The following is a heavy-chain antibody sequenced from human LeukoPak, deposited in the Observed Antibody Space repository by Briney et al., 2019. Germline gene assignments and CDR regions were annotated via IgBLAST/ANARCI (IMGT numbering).Heavy chain of an antibody. J-gene: IGHJ5*01. CDR1: GYTFTNYD. CDR2: MNPNSGNT. CDR3: ARGRTPGTYNWFDP. V-gene: IGHV1-8*03. D-gene: IGHD3-10*01. Sequence: ASVKVSCKASGYTFTNYDINWVRQAPGQGLEWMGWMNPNSGNTGYAQKFQGRVTITKNTSISTAYMELSSLRSEDTAVYYCARGRTPGTYNWFDPGGQGTLVTVSA.